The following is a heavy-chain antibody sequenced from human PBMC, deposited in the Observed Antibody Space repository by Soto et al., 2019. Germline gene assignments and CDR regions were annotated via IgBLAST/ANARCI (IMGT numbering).Heavy chain of an antibody. V-gene: IGHV3-9*01. CDR1: GFTFDDYA. J-gene: IGHJ6*02. CDR3: VKGRGSFLVHFGLDV. Sequence: EVQLVESGGGFVQPGRSLRLSCIASGFTFDDYAMHWVRQAPGKGLEWVSSVDWNSGSVAYADSVKGRFTVSRDNARNSLFLQVNLLRGEDTALYYCVKGRGSFLVHFGLDVWGQGTTVTVSS. D-gene: IGHD1-26*01. CDR2: VDWNSGSV.